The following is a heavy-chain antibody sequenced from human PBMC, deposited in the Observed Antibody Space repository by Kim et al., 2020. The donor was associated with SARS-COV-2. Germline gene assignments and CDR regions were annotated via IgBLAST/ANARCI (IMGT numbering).Heavy chain of an antibody. V-gene: IGHV4-34*01. Sequence: SETLSLTCAVYGGSFSGYYWSWIRQPPGKGLEWIGEINHSGSTNYNPSLKSRVTISVDTSKNQFSLKLSSVTAADTAVYYCARGSVRIAARFYYYYYMDVWGKGTTVTVSS. CDR2: INHSGST. CDR1: GGSFSGYY. D-gene: IGHD6-6*01. CDR3: ARGSVRIAARFYYYYYMDV. J-gene: IGHJ6*03.